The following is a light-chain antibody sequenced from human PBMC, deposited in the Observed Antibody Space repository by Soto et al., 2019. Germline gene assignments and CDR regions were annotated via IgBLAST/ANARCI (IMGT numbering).Light chain of an antibody. CDR2: NAS. V-gene: IGKV3-15*01. CDR3: QQYNHWWT. J-gene: IGKJ1*01. CDR1: QSVSSN. Sequence: EIVMTQSPATLSVSPGESATLSCRASQSVSSNLAWYQQKPGLAPRLLIYNASIRATGIPARFRGSGSGTEFILTISSLQSEDFALYYCQQYNHWWTFGPGTKVEI.